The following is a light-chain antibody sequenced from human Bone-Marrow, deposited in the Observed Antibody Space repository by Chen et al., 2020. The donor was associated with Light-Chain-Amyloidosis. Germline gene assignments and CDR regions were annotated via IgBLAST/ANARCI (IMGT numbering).Light chain of an antibody. Sequence: QSALTQPASWFGSPGQSITIFCTGTSSDVVAYNYVSWYQQHPGTAPKLVIFDVSYRPSGISNRFSGSKTGNTASLTISGLQPQDEADYYCSSYTRSSTWLFGGGTRLTVL. V-gene: IGLV2-14*03. J-gene: IGLJ3*02. CDR1: SSDVVAYNY. CDR3: SSYTRSSTWL. CDR2: DVS.